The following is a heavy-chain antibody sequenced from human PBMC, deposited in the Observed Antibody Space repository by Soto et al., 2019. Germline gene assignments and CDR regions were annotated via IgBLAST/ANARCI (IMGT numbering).Heavy chain of an antibody. D-gene: IGHD3-10*01. CDR2: ISGSGRTT. Sequence: GGSLRLSCTASAFIFSNYAMAWVRQTPGKGLEWVSIISGSGRTTQYADSVKGRFTISRDNSENTLYLQMNSLRVEDTAVYYCTKASGEWIRNWFDPWGQGTLVTVSS. CDR1: AFIFSNYA. J-gene: IGHJ5*02. V-gene: IGHV3-23*01. CDR3: TKASGEWIRNWFDP.